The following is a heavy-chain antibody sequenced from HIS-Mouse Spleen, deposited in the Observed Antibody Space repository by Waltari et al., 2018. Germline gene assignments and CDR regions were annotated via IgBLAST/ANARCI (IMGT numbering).Heavy chain of an antibody. D-gene: IGHD6-13*01. Sequence: QLQLQESGPGLVKPLETLSLTCTVSGGSISSSSYYWGWIRQPPGKGLEWIGSIYYSESTSYNPSLKSRVTISVDTSKNQFSLKRSSVTAADTAVYYCAREIPYSSSWYDWYFDLWGRGTLVTVSS. CDR3: AREIPYSSSWYDWYFDL. CDR2: IYYSEST. V-gene: IGHV4-39*07. CDR1: GGSISSSSYY. J-gene: IGHJ2*01.